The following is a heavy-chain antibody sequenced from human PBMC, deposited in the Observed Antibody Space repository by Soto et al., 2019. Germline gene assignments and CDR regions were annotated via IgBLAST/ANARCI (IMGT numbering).Heavy chain of an antibody. Sequence: SQTLSLTCAISGDSVSSNSAAWNWIRQSPSRGLEWLGRTYYRSKWYNDYAVSVKSRITINPDTSKNQFSLQLNSVTPEDTAVYYCARVSIDTICGVVTSYYYYGMDVWGQGTTVTVSS. D-gene: IGHD3-3*01. V-gene: IGHV6-1*01. CDR1: GDSVSSNSAA. J-gene: IGHJ6*02. CDR3: ARVSIDTICGVVTSYYYYGMDV. CDR2: TYYRSKWYN.